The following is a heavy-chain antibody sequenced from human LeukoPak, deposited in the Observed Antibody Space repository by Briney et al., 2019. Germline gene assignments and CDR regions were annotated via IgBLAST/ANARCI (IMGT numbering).Heavy chain of an antibody. CDR1: GGSVSTYY. Sequence: SETLSLTCTVSGGSVSTYYWSWIRQPAGKELEWIGRIYASGSTDYNPSLKSPVTISLDTSTNQFSLKLTSVTDADTAVYFCARAAGSRYFDLWGRGTLVTVSS. CDR2: IYASGST. D-gene: IGHD1-26*01. J-gene: IGHJ2*01. CDR3: ARAAGSRYFDL. V-gene: IGHV4-4*07.